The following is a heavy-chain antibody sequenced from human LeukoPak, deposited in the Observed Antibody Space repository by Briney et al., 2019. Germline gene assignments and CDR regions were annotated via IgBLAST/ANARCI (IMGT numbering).Heavy chain of an antibody. CDR1: GYTFTGYY. D-gene: IGHD1-26*01. V-gene: IGHV1-2*02. Sequence: VASVKVSCKASGYTFTGYYMHWVRQAPGQGLEWMGWINPNSGGTNYAQKFQGRVTMTRDTSISTAYMELSRLRSDDTAVYYCARDPGGYSGKLKLRPPIDYWGQGTLVTVSS. J-gene: IGHJ4*02. CDR2: INPNSGGT. CDR3: ARDPGGYSGKLKLRPPIDY.